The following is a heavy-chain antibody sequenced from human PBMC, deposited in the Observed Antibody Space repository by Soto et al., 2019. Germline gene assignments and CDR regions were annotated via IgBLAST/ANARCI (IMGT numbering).Heavy chain of an antibody. CDR3: VRTSLVVAAATREDS. Sequence: EVQLVESGGDLVQPGESLRLSCAASGFTFSSYWMHWVRQAPGKGLVWVSRINSDGSSTSYAGSVKGRFTISRDNAKNTLYLQMNSLRAEYTAVYYCVRTSLVVAAATREDSWGQGTLVTVSS. V-gene: IGHV3-74*01. D-gene: IGHD2-15*01. CDR1: GFTFSSYW. CDR2: INSDGSST. J-gene: IGHJ4*02.